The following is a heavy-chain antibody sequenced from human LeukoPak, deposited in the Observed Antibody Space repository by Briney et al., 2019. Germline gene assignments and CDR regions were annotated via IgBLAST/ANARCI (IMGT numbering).Heavy chain of an antibody. Sequence: KPADTLSLTCAVYGGSFSGYYWSWIRQPPGKGLEWIGEINHSGSTNYNPSLKSRVTISVDTSKNQFSLKLSSVTAADTAVYYSARDPRITMVRGVNRGMDVWGQGTTVTVSS. V-gene: IGHV4-34*01. CDR2: INHSGST. CDR1: GGSFSGYY. D-gene: IGHD3-10*01. CDR3: ARDPRITMVRGVNRGMDV. J-gene: IGHJ6*02.